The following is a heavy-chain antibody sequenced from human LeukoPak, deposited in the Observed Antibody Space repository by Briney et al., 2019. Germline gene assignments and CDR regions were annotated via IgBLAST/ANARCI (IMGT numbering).Heavy chain of an antibody. Sequence: NPSETLSLTCTVSGDSISGYYWTWIRQPAGKGLEWIGRIYTSGSTNYNPSLKSRVTMSVDTSKNQFCLKMSSLTAADTAMYYCARARGGSGSYGHFDSWGQGTLVTASS. D-gene: IGHD1-26*01. CDR1: GDSISGYY. CDR2: IYTSGST. CDR3: ARARGGSGSYGHFDS. V-gene: IGHV4-4*07. J-gene: IGHJ4*02.